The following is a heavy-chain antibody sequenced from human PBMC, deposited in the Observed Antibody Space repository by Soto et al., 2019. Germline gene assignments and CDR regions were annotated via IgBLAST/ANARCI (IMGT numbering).Heavy chain of an antibody. D-gene: IGHD2-2*02. V-gene: IGHV3-30*18. CDR3: AKDPRYCSSTSCYMMYYYGMDV. Sequence: SLRLSCAASGFTFSSYGMHWVRQAPGKGLEWVAVISYDGSNKYYADSVKGRFTISRDNSKNTLYLQMNSLRAEDTAVYYCAKDPRYCSSTSCYMMYYYGMDVWGQGTMVTVSS. CDR1: GFTFSSYG. J-gene: IGHJ6*02. CDR2: ISYDGSNK.